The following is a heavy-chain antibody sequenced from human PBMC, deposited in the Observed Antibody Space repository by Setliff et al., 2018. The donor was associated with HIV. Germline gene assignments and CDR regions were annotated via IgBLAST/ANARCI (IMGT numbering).Heavy chain of an antibody. CDR3: ARVPVAGANWFDP. J-gene: IGHJ5*02. D-gene: IGHD2-21*01. CDR1: GGSISSGGFY. V-gene: IGHV4-31*03. CDR2: IYYSGST. Sequence: SSETLSLTCTVSGGSISSGGFYWTWIRQHPGKGLEWIGYIYYSGSTYYNPSLKSRITISVDRSKNLFSLKLISVTAADQGVYYCARVPVAGANWFDPWGLGTLVTVSS.